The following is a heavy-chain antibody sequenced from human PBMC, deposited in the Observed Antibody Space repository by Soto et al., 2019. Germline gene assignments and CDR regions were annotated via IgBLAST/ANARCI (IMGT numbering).Heavy chain of an antibody. D-gene: IGHD6-6*01. J-gene: IGHJ6*02. CDR1: GGTFSTYA. CDR3: ARGIRGAYTKIAVRLYYGMDV. CDR2: IIPIFGPA. V-gene: IGHV1-69*01. Sequence: QVQLVQSGAAVTKPGSSVRVSCKSSGGTFSTYAISWVRQAPGQGLEWMGGIIPIFGPAKYAQKFRGRVNITADEYTSTAYMELSSLRSEDTAVYYCARGIRGAYTKIAVRLYYGMDVWGQGTTVTVSS.